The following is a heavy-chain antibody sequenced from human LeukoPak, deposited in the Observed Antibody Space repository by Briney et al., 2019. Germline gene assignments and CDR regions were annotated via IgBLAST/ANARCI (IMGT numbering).Heavy chain of an antibody. CDR1: GGFISSSSYY. J-gene: IGHJ1*01. Sequence: PSETLSLTCTVSGGFISSSSYYWGWIRQPPGKGLEWIGSIFYSGSTYYNPSLKSRVTISVDTSKNQFSLRLSSVTAADTAVYYCARHGNIVGASFQRWGQGTLVTVSS. CDR3: ARHGNIVGASFQR. V-gene: IGHV4-39*01. CDR2: IFYSGST. D-gene: IGHD1-26*01.